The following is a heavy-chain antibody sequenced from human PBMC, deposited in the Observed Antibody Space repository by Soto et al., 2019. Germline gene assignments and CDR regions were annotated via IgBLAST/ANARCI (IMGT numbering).Heavy chain of an antibody. Sequence: LRLSCAASGFTFSSYGMHWVRQAPGKGLEWVAVISYDGSNKYYADSVKGRFTISRDNSKNTLYLQMNSLRAEDTAVYYCAKDFQASTYYDFWSGYYKYYYYYGMDVWGQGTTVTVSS. V-gene: IGHV3-30*18. D-gene: IGHD3-3*01. CDR3: AKDFQASTYYDFWSGYYKYYYYYGMDV. J-gene: IGHJ6*02. CDR1: GFTFSSYG. CDR2: ISYDGSNK.